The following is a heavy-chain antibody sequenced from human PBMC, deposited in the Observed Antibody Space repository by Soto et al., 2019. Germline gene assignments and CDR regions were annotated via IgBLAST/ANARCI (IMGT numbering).Heavy chain of an antibody. V-gene: IGHV3-23*01. J-gene: IGHJ4*02. D-gene: IGHD6-13*01. Sequence: HPGGSLRLSCAASEFSFDDYAMSWVRQAPGKGLEWVSSITYTGVSTYYADSVKGRFTISRDNSRDTLFLQMNSLRAEDTAIYYCAKSSVWYPYFDSWGQGTLGTVSS. CDR2: ITYTGVST. CDR3: AKSSVWYPYFDS. CDR1: EFSFDDYA.